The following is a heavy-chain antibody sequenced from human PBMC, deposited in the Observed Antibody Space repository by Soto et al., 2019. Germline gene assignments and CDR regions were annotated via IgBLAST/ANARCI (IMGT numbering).Heavy chain of an antibody. Sequence: QLQLQESGPGLVKPSETLSLTCTVSGGSISSSSYYWGWIRQPPGKGLEWIGSIYYSGSTYYNPSLKSRVTISVDTSKNQFSLKLSSVTAADTAVYYCARLASRLRYSRSWYSAVWGQGTLVTVSS. CDR2: IYYSGST. V-gene: IGHV4-39*01. J-gene: IGHJ4*02. D-gene: IGHD6-13*01. CDR1: GGSISSSSYY. CDR3: ARLASRLRYSRSWYSAV.